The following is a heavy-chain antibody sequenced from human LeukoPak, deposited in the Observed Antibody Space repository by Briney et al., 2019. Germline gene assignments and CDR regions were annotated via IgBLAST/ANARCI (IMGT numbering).Heavy chain of an antibody. CDR3: ARRTEVWKSYGSYYYYMDV. V-gene: IGHV3-48*01. J-gene: IGHJ6*03. CDR2: ISSGSSSI. CDR1: GFSFSNYD. Sequence: GSLRLSCAASGFSFSNYDMNWVRQAPGKGLEWVSYISSGSSSIDYADSVKGRFTVSRDNAKNSLYLQMNSLRVEDTAVYYCARRTEVWKSYGSYYYYMDVWGKGTTVTVSS. D-gene: IGHD1-26*01.